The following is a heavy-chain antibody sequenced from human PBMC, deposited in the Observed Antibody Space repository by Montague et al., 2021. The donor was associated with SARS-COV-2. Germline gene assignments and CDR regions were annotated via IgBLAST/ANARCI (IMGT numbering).Heavy chain of an antibody. V-gene: IGHV4-39*02. CDR2: IYYSGST. Sequence: SETLSLTCSVSGGSISSSNYYWGWIRQPPGKGLEWIGSIYYSGSTYYNPSLKSRVAISVDTSKNQFSLILRSMTAADTAVFYCAREGFSSGYHETWGQGTLVTVSS. CDR1: GGSISSSNYY. D-gene: IGHD3-22*01. J-gene: IGHJ5*02. CDR3: AREGFSSGYHET.